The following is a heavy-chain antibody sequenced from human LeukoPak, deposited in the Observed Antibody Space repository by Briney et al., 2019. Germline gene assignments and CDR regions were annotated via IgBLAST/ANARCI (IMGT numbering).Heavy chain of an antibody. V-gene: IGHV1-18*01. J-gene: IGHJ4*02. Sequence: ASVKVSCKASGYTFTSHGINWLRQAPGQGLEWMGWVSGYNGNTDYAQKFQGRVTMTTDRSTNTVYMELRSLTSEDTAVYYCARSGTGDERIGVDHWGQGTLVTVSS. CDR1: GYTFTSHG. CDR3: ARSGTGDERIGVDH. D-gene: IGHD3-10*01. CDR2: VSGYNGNT.